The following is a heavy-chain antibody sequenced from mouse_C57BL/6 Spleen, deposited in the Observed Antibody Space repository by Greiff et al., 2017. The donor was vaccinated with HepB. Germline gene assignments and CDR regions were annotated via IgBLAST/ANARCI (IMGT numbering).Heavy chain of an antibody. D-gene: IGHD1-1*01. CDR1: GFTFSSYA. CDR2: ISSGGDYI. V-gene: IGHV5-9-1*02. CDR3: TRDGTTVVARYWYFDV. Sequence: DVMLVESGEGLVKPGGSLKLSCAASGFTFSSYAMSWVRQTPEKRLEWVAYISSGGDYIYYADTVKGRFTISRDNARNTLYLQMSSLKSEDTAMYYCTRDGTTVVARYWYFDVWGTGTTVTVSS. J-gene: IGHJ1*03.